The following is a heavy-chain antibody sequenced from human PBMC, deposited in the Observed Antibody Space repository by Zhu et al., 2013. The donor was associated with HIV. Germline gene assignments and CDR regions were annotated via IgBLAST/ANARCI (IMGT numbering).Heavy chain of an antibody. CDR1: GYIFTGYY. CDR3: ARDSVGGARNWYFDF. J-gene: IGHJ2*01. D-gene: IGHD3-10*01. CDR2: VSPNTGGT. V-gene: IGHV1-2*02. Sequence: QVQLVQSGAEVKKPGASVKVSCKASGYIFTGYYIHWLRQAPGQGLLWLGWVSPNTGGTNYSQEFKGRVSMTWETSTNTAYMELSGLRHNDTATYFCARDSVGGARNWYFDFWGRGTLVTVSS.